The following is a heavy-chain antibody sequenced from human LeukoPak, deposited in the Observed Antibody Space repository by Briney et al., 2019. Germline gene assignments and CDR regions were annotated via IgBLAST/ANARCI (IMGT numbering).Heavy chain of an antibody. CDR2: IYHSGSA. CDR3: ARGRRGDYAHRD. V-gene: IGHV4-4*02. CDR1: GGSISSSNW. D-gene: IGHD4-17*01. Sequence: SGTLSLTCAVSGGSISSSNWWSWVRQPPGKGLEWIGEIYHSGSANYNPSLKSRVTMSVDKSKNQFSLKLSSVTAADTAVYYCARGRRGDYAHRDWGQGTLVTVSS. J-gene: IGHJ4*02.